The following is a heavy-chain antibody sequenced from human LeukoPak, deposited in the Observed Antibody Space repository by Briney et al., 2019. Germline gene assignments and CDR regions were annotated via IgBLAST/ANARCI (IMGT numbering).Heavy chain of an antibody. Sequence: RPGGSLRLPCAASGFTFSSYSMNWVRQAPGKGLEWVSSISSSSSYIYYADSAKGRFTISRDNAKNSLYLQMNSLRAEDTAVYYCARDGPPYSSGWYDAPTGGGSPTYYFDYWGQGTLVTVSS. D-gene: IGHD6-19*01. CDR2: ISSSSSYI. CDR3: ARDGPPYSSGWYDAPTGGGSPTYYFDY. V-gene: IGHV3-21*01. CDR1: GFTFSSYS. J-gene: IGHJ4*02.